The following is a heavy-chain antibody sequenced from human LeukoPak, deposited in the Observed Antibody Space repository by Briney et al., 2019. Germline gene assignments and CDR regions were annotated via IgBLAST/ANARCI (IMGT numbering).Heavy chain of an antibody. D-gene: IGHD2-2*01. CDR1: GGSFSGFY. CDR2: INHSGSA. J-gene: IGHJ4*02. Sequence: SETLSLTCAVYGGSFSGFYWSWIRQPPGKGLEWIGEINHSGSANYNPSLKSRVTISVDTPKNQFSLKLSSVTAADTAVYYCARFLPCISKNCSPPLFDYWGQGTLVTVSS. CDR3: ARFLPCISKNCSPPLFDY. V-gene: IGHV4-34*01.